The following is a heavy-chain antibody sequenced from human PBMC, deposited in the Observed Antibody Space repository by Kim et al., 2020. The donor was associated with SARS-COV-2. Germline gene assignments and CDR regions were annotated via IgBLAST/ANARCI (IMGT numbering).Heavy chain of an antibody. CDR2: IIPIFGTA. J-gene: IGHJ4*02. Sequence: SVKVSCKASRGTFSSYAISWVRQAPGQGLEWMGGIIPIFGTANYAQKFQGRVTITADESTSTAYMELSSLRSEDTAVYYCAREGQLVQRFDYWGQGTLVTVSS. CDR1: RGTFSSYA. D-gene: IGHD6-13*01. CDR3: AREGQLVQRFDY. V-gene: IGHV1-69*13.